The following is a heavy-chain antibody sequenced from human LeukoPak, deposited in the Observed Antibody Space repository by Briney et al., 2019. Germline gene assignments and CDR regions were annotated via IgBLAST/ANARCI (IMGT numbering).Heavy chain of an antibody. V-gene: IGHV4-59*08. CDR2: IYYTEVN. CDR3: ARRRWGGYFDFDY. Sequence: ETLSLTCTVSGGSFTNHYWSWIRQPPGKGLEWIGYIYYTEVNNYNPSLKSRVTISVDTSKNQFSLRLNSVTAADTAVYYCARRRWGGYFDFDYWGQGTLVTVSS. CDR1: GGSFTNHY. D-gene: IGHD3-9*01. J-gene: IGHJ4*02.